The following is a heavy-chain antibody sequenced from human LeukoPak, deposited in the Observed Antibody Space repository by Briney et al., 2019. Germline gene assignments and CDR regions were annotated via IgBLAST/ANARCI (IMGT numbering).Heavy chain of an antibody. D-gene: IGHD2-2*01. CDR1: GFTVSSNY. V-gene: IGHV3-66*01. CDR3: ARWPGCSSTSCYPYYYYGMDV. J-gene: IGHJ6*02. Sequence: QSGGSLRLPCAASGFTVSSNYMSWVRQAPGKGLEWVSVIYSGGSTYYADSVKGRFTISRDNSKNTLYLQMNSLRAEDTAVYYCARWPGCSSTSCYPYYYYGMDVWGQGTTVTVSS. CDR2: IYSGGST.